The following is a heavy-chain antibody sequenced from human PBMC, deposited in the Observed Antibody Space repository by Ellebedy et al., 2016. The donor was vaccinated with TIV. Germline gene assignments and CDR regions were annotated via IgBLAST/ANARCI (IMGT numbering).Heavy chain of an antibody. D-gene: IGHD6-6*01. CDR2: ISFDGSHS. Sequence: GGSLRLSXVASGFNFSDHGMHWVRQAPGKGLEWVAVISFDGSHSYFPDSVKGRFTVSRDNSKNTLFLQMDSLRIDDTAVYYCAKEEFEYSSSFDPWGQGALVTVSA. V-gene: IGHV3-30*18. CDR1: GFNFSDHG. CDR3: AKEEFEYSSSFDP. J-gene: IGHJ5*02.